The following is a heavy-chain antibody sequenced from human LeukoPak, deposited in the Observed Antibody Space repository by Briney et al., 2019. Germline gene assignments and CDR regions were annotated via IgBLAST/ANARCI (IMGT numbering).Heavy chain of an antibody. CDR1: GGSFSGYY. Sequence: SETLSLTCAVYGGSFSGYYWSWIRQPPGKGLEGIGEINHSGSTNYNPSLKSRVTISVDTSKNQFSLKLSSVTAADTAVYYCASSSTSAPDAFDIWGQGTMVTVSS. J-gene: IGHJ3*02. CDR2: INHSGST. D-gene: IGHD2-2*01. CDR3: ASSSTSAPDAFDI. V-gene: IGHV4-34*01.